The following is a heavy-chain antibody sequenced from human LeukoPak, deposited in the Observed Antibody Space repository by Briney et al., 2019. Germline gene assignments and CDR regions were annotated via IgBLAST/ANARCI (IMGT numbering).Heavy chain of an antibody. V-gene: IGHV4-61*02. D-gene: IGHD2-2*01. CDR3: ARSKGYCSSTSCFDGDY. J-gene: IGHJ4*02. Sequence: SQTLSLTSTVSGGSISSGSYYWSWIRQPAGKGLEWIGRIYTSGSTNYNPSLKSRVTISVDTSKNQFSLKLSSVTAADTAVYYCARSKGYCSSTSCFDGDYWGQGTLVTVSS. CDR2: IYTSGST. CDR1: GGSISSGSYY.